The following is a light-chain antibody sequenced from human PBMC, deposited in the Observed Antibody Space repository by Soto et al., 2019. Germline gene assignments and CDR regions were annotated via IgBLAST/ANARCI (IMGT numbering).Light chain of an antibody. J-gene: IGKJ1*01. CDR2: GAS. CDR3: QQYVSSPWA. V-gene: IGKV3-20*01. CDR1: QSVTNSF. Sequence: EIVLAQSAGTLSLSPGEKATLSCRASQSVTNSFLAWYQQKPGQAPRLLIYGASRRATGIPDRFTGSGSGTDFTLTISRLEPEDFAVYYCQQYVSSPWAFGQGTKVDI.